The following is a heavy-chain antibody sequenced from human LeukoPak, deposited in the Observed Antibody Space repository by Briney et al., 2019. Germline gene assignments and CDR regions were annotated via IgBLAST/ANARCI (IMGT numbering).Heavy chain of an antibody. Sequence: SVKVSCKASGGTFSSYAISWVRQAPGQGLEWMGGIIPIFGTANYAQKFQGRVTITADESTSTAYMELSSLRSEDTAVYYCARERYGGNPCWFDPWGQGTLVTVSS. CDR3: ARERYGGNPCWFDP. D-gene: IGHD4-23*01. J-gene: IGHJ5*02. V-gene: IGHV1-69*13. CDR1: GGTFSSYA. CDR2: IIPIFGTA.